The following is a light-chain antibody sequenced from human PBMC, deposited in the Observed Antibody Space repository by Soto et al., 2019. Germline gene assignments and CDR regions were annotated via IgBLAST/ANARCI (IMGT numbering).Light chain of an antibody. CDR3: ATRDDSLNGWV. Sequence: QSVLTQPPSASGTPGQRVTISCSGGSSNIGSHTVSWYQQHPGTAPKLLMYTNNQRPSGVPDRFSGSKSGTSASLAISGLQSEDEADYYCATRDDSLNGWVFGGGTKLTVL. CDR1: SSNIGSHT. CDR2: TNN. J-gene: IGLJ3*02. V-gene: IGLV1-44*01.